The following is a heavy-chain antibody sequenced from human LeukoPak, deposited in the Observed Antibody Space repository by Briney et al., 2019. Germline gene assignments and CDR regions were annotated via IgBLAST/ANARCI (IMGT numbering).Heavy chain of an antibody. J-gene: IGHJ4*02. Sequence: GGSLRLSCAASGFTFSNYWMSWVRQAPGKGLEWVANIKEDGSEKYYVDSVKGRFTISRDNARNSLYLQMNSLRAQDTAVYYCAKNQVLLWFGELDYWGQGTLVTVSS. CDR1: GFTFSNYW. CDR3: AKNQVLLWFGELDY. D-gene: IGHD3-10*01. V-gene: IGHV3-7*01. CDR2: IKEDGSEK.